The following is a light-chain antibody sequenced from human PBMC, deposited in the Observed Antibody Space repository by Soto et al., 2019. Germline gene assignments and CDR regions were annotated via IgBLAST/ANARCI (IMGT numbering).Light chain of an antibody. CDR3: QQYYSTPPVT. J-gene: IGKJ1*01. CDR2: WAS. Sequence: DIVMTQTPLSLSVTPGQPASISCKSSQSLLHSDGKTYLYWYLQKPGQPPQLLIYWASTRESGVPDRFSGSGSGTDFTLTISSLQAEDVAVYYCQQYYSTPPVTFGQGTKVDIK. V-gene: IGKV2D-29*01. CDR1: QSLLHSDGKTY.